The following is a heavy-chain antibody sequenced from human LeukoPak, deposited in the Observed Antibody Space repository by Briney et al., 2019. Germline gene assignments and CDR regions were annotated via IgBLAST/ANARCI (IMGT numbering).Heavy chain of an antibody. J-gene: IGHJ6*03. V-gene: IGHV3-74*01. CDR2: INSDGSST. CDR3: ARASRIAAAGYYYYYYMDV. D-gene: IGHD6-13*01. CDR1: GFTFSSYW. Sequence: GGSLRLSCAASGFTFSSYWMHWVRHAPGKGLVWVSRINSDGSSTSYADSVKGRFTISRDNAKNTLYLQMNSLRAEDTAVYYCARASRIAAAGYYYYYYMDVWGKGTTVTISS.